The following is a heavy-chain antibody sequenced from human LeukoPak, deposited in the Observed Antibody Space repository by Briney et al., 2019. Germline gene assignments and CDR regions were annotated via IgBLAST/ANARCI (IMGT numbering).Heavy chain of an antibody. J-gene: IGHJ3*02. CDR2: TYYKSKWYN. Sequence: SQTLSLTCAISGGSVSSNSAVWNWIRQSPSRGLEWLGRTYYKSKWYNDYAVSVKSRITINPDTFKNQFSLQLNSLTPEDTAVYYCARVSSPWSPRDAFDIWGQGTMVTVSS. CDR1: GGSVSSNSAV. CDR3: ARVSSPWSPRDAFDI. V-gene: IGHV6-1*01. D-gene: IGHD1-26*01.